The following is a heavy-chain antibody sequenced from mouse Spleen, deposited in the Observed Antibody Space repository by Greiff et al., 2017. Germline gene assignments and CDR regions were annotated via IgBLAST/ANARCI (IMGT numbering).Heavy chain of an antibody. D-gene: IGHD2-4*01. J-gene: IGHJ2*01. CDR2: ISSGGGNT. CDR1: GFTFSSYA. CDR3: ARSMITTPYYFDY. V-gene: IGHV5-9-3*01. Sequence: EVQGVESGGGLVKLGGSLKLSCAASGFTFSSYAMSWVRQTPEKRLEWVATISSGGGNTYYPDSVKGRFTISRDNAKNTLYLQMSSLKSEDTAMYYCARSMITTPYYFDYWGQGTTLTVSS.